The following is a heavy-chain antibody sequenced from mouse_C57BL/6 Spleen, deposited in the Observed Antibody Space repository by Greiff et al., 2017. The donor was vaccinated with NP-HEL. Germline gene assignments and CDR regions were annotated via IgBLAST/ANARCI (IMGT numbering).Heavy chain of an antibody. D-gene: IGHD2-2*01. CDR2: ISDGGSYT. J-gene: IGHJ3*01. CDR3: ARDRYGYDEAWFAY. Sequence: EVMLVESGGGLVKPGGSLKLSCAASGFTFSSYAMSWVRQTPEKRLEWVATISDGGSYTYYPDNVKGRFTISRDNAKNNRYLQMSHLKSEDTAMYYCARDRYGYDEAWFAYWGQGTLVTVSA. V-gene: IGHV5-4*01. CDR1: GFTFSSYA.